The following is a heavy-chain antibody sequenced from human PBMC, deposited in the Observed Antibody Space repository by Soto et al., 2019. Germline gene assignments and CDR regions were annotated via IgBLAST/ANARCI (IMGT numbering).Heavy chain of an antibody. CDR2: ISSSNSTK. Sequence: GGSLRLSCAASGFTFSSYSMNWVRQAPGKGLEWVSYISSSNSTKYYADSVKGRFTISRDNAKNSLYLQMNSLRAEDTAVYYCARDGETGTTYAAPHDYWGQGTLVTVSS. V-gene: IGHV3-48*01. D-gene: IGHD1-7*01. CDR3: ARDGETGTTYAAPHDY. J-gene: IGHJ4*02. CDR1: GFTFSSYS.